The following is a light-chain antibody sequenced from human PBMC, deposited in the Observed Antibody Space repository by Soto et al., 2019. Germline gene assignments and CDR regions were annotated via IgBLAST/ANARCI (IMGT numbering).Light chain of an antibody. CDR3: QVWDSSSESNV. CDR2: DDR. CDR1: NIGSKP. Sequence: SYDLTQPPSVAVAPGQTARITCRGDNIGSKPVHWFQQKPGQAPVLVVYDDRDRPSGIPERFSGSNSGNTATLTVSRVEAGDEADYYCQVWDSSSESNVFGTGTKVTV. J-gene: IGLJ1*01. V-gene: IGLV3-21*02.